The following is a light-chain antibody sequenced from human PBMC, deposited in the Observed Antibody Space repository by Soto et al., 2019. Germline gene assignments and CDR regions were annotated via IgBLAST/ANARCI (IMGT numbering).Light chain of an antibody. CDR3: QQYETFSGT. V-gene: IGKV1-5*01. CDR2: DAS. CDR1: QSISTW. Sequence: DIQMTQSPSTLSASVGDSVTITCRASQSISTWLAWYQQKPGKAPKLLIYDASSLEGGVPSRFSGSGSGTEFTLTISGLQPDDFATYYCQQYETFSGTFGPGTKV. J-gene: IGKJ1*01.